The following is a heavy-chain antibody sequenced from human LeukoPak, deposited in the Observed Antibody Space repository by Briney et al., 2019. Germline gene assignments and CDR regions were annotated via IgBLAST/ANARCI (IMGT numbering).Heavy chain of an antibody. Sequence: GSSVKVSCKASGGTFSSYAISWVRQAPGQGLEWMGGIIPIFGTANYAQKFQGRVTITADESTSTAYMELRSLRSDDTAVYYCARDRRRYSSSWPLPFDYWGQGTLVTVSS. D-gene: IGHD6-13*01. CDR2: IIPIFGTA. CDR3: ARDRRRYSSSWPLPFDY. CDR1: GGTFSSYA. V-gene: IGHV1-69*01. J-gene: IGHJ4*02.